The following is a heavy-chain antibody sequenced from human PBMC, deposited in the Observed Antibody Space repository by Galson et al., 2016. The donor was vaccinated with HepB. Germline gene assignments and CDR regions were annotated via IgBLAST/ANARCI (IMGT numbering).Heavy chain of an antibody. CDR3: ARHAGTSYENYYMDV. J-gene: IGHJ6*03. Sequence: SETLSLTCIVSGGSISSYNYYWGWIRQPPGRGLEWIGSIYYSWDTYYNPSLESRVTMSVDTSKNQISLRLSSVTAADTAVYYCARHAGTSYENYYMDVWGRGTTVAVSS. D-gene: IGHD1-7*01. V-gene: IGHV4-39*01. CDR1: GGSISSYNYY. CDR2: IYYSWDT.